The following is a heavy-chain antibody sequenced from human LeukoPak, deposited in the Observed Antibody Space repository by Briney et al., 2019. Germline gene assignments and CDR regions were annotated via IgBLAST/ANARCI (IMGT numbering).Heavy chain of an antibody. CDR2: IYTSGST. D-gene: IGHD3-3*01. CDR3: ARDHLANLASRLFDP. J-gene: IGHJ5*02. Sequence: SETLSLTCTVSGGSISSYYWSWIRQPAGKGLEWIGRIYTSGSTNYNPSLKSRVTMSVDTSKNQFSLKLSSVTAADTAVYYCARDHLANLASRLFDPWGQGSLVTVSS. CDR1: GGSISSYY. V-gene: IGHV4-4*07.